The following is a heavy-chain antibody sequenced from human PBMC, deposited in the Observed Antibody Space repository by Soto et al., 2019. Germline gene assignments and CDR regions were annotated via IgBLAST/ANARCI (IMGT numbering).Heavy chain of an antibody. J-gene: IGHJ5*02. V-gene: IGHV1-69*13. CDR1: GGTFSSSA. D-gene: IGHD1-1*01. CDR2: IVSIFGTA. Sequence: GASVKVSCEASGGTFSSSAISWVRQAPGQGLERMGGIVSIFGTANYAQKFQGRFTITADESTSTAYMELSSLRSEDAAVYYCARDGIAWNAQEHHNWFDPWGQGTLVTFAS. CDR3: ARDGIAWNAQEHHNWFDP.